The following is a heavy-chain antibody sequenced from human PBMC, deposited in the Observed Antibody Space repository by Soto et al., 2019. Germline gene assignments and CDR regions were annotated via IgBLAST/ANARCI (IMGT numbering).Heavy chain of an antibody. D-gene: IGHD6-19*01. CDR2: ISGSGGST. Sequence: GGSLRLSCAASGFTFSSYAMSWVRQAPGKGLEWVSAISGSGGSTYYADSAKGRFTISRDNSKNTLYLQMNSLRAEDTAVYYCAKPPRADSSGWYYFDYWGQGTLVTVSS. CDR1: GFTFSSYA. V-gene: IGHV3-23*01. J-gene: IGHJ4*02. CDR3: AKPPRADSSGWYYFDY.